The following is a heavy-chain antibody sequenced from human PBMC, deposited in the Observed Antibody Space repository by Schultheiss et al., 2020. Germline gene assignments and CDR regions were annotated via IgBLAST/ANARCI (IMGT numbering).Heavy chain of an antibody. CDR2: IRSKANSYAT. J-gene: IGHJ4*02. Sequence: GGSLRLSCAASGFTFSAFYMSWVRQAPGKGLEWVGRIRSKANSYATAYAASVKGRFTISRDDSKNTLYLQMNSLRAEDTALYYCARESSSGHFDHWGQGILVTVSS. CDR3: ARESSSGHFDH. D-gene: IGHD3-22*01. CDR1: GFTFSAFY. V-gene: IGHV3-73*01.